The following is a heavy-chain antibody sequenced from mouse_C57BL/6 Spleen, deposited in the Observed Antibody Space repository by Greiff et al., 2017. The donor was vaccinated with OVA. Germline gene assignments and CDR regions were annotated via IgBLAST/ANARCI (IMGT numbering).Heavy chain of an antibody. V-gene: IGHV1-80*01. CDR2: IYPGDGDT. CDR1: GYAFSSYW. D-gene: IGHD2-4*01. Sequence: QVHVKQSGAELVKPGASVKISCKASGYAFSSYWMNWVKQRPGKGLEWIGQIYPGDGDTNYNGKFKGKATLTADKSSSTAYMQLSSLTSEDSAVYFCARRNDYDGAMDYWGQGTSVTVSS. CDR3: ARRNDYDGAMDY. J-gene: IGHJ4*01.